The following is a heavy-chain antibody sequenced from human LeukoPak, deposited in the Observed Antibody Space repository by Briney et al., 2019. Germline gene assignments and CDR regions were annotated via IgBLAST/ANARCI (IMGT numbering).Heavy chain of an antibody. CDR2: ISGSGGST. CDR1: GFTFSSYG. D-gene: IGHD3-22*01. J-gene: IGHJ4*02. V-gene: IGHV3-23*01. Sequence: PGGSLRLSCAASGFTFSSYGMSWVRQAPGKGLEWVSAISGSGGSTYYADSVKGRFTISRDNSKNTLYLQMNSLRAEDTAVYYCAKFYYDSSGYYRYFDYWGQGTLVTVSS. CDR3: AKFYYDSSGYYRYFDY.